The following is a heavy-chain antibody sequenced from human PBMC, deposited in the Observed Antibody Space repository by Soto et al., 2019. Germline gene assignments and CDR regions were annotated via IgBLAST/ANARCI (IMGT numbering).Heavy chain of an antibody. D-gene: IGHD3-3*02. J-gene: IGHJ4*02. CDR2: INTLSGDT. V-gene: IGHV1-2*02. CDR3: ARSLLNVILPLGY. Sequence: QVQLVQSGAEVKKPGASVKVSCKASGYTFSGYFMHWVRQAPGQGLEWMGWINTLSGDTSFPQKFQGRLAMTRDTSIDTAFMEVSRLTSDDTAIYYCARSLLNVILPLGYWGQGTLVSVSS. CDR1: GYTFSGYF.